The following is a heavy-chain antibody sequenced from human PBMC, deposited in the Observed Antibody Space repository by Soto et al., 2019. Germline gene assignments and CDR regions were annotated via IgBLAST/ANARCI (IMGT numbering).Heavy chain of an antibody. D-gene: IGHD3-10*01. V-gene: IGHV4-34*01. CDR1: GGSFSGYY. CDR3: ATGIVLLWFGELLYYYYGMAV. Sequence: SETLSLTCAVYGGSFSGYYWSWIRQPPGKGLEWIGEINHSGSTNYNPSLKSRVTISVDTSKNQFSLKLSSVTAADTAVYYCATGIVLLWFGELLYYYYGMAVWGQGTTVTVSS. CDR2: INHSGST. J-gene: IGHJ6*02.